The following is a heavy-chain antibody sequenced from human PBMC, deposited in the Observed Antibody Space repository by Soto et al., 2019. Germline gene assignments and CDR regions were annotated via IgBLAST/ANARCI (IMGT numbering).Heavy chain of an antibody. CDR2: IGAYNGNT. J-gene: IGHJ4*02. CDR1: GYTFTNYG. V-gene: IGHV1-18*01. D-gene: IGHD5-18*01. CDR3: ATSRKGYSYGYFDY. Sequence: GASVKVSCKASGYTFTNYGITWVRQAPGQGLEWMGWIGAYNGNTHYTERLQGRVTMTTDTSTSTAYMELRGLRSEDTAVYYCATSRKGYSYGYFDYWGQATLVTVSS.